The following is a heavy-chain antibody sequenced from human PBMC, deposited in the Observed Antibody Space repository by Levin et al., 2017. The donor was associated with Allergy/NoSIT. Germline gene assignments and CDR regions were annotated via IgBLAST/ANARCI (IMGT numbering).Heavy chain of an antibody. V-gene: IGHV7-4-1*02. CDR3: ARARDCSGGSGYSDY. J-gene: IGHJ4*02. CDR2: IHTKTGNP. Sequence: GESLKISCKASGYTFTSYAMNWVRQAPGQGLEWMGWIHTKTGNPTYAQGFTGRFVFSLDTSVSTAYLQISSLKAEDSAVYYCARARDCSGGSGYSDYWGQGSLVTVSS. CDR1: GYTFTSYA. D-gene: IGHD2-15*01.